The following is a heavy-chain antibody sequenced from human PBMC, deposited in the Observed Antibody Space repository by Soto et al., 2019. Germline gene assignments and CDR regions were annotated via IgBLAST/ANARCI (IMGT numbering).Heavy chain of an antibody. V-gene: IGHV4-59*01. CDR2: IYYSGST. CDR3: ASTAHSSGWYSGGFDY. J-gene: IGHJ4*02. CDR1: GGSISSYY. Sequence: PSETLSLTCTVSGGSISSYYWSWIRQPPGKGLEWIGYIYYSGSTNYNPSLKSRVTISVDTSKSQFSLKLSSVTAADTAVYYCASTAHSSGWYSGGFDYWGQGTLVTVSS. D-gene: IGHD6-19*01.